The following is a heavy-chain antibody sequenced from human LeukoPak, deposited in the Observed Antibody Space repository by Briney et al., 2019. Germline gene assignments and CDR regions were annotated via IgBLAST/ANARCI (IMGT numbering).Heavy chain of an antibody. D-gene: IGHD7-27*01. V-gene: IGHV1-46*01. CDR3: ARDGNLVRLGTDY. CDR2: ISLTGGST. CDR1: GYTFTSYY. Sequence: ASVQVSCKASGYTFTSYYVHWVRQAPGRGLEWMGIISLTGGSTIYAQKFQGRVTMTRDTSTSTVYMELSSLRSEDTAVYYCARDGNLVRLGTDYWGQGTLVTVSS. J-gene: IGHJ4*02.